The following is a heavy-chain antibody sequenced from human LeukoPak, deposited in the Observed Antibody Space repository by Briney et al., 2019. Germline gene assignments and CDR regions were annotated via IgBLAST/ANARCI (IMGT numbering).Heavy chain of an antibody. CDR3: ARDPRITIFGVVTRSFDI. CDR1: GFTFSSYW. V-gene: IGHV3-7*01. CDR2: IKQDGSEK. J-gene: IGHJ3*02. D-gene: IGHD3-3*01. Sequence: GGSLRLSCAASGFTFSSYWMSWVRQAPGKGLEWEANIKQDGSEKYYVDSVKGRFTTSRDNAKNSLHLQMNSLRAEDTAVYYCARDPRITIFGVVTRSFDIWGQGTMVTVSS.